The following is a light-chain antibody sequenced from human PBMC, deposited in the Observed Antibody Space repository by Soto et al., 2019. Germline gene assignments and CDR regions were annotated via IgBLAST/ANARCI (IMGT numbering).Light chain of an antibody. J-gene: IGKJ1*01. Sequence: DIQMTQSPSSLSASVGDRVTITCRASQGISNYLAWYQQKLGQVPKLLIYAASPLQSGVPSRFSGSGSGTDFTLTISSLQPGDVETCYCQNYNRAPRAFGQGTKVEIK. CDR2: AAS. CDR1: QGISNY. V-gene: IGKV1-27*01. CDR3: QNYNRAPRA.